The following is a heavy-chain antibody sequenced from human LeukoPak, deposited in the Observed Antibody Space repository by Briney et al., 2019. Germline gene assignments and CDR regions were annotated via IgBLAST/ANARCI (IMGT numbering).Heavy chain of an antibody. Sequence: PGGSLRLSCAASGFTFSSYGMHWVRQAPGKGLEWVAVISYDGSNKYYADSVKGRFTISRDNSKNTLYLQMNSLRAEDTAVYYCAKEEAYCSSTSCPIDYWGQGTLVTVSS. CDR2: ISYDGSNK. CDR1: GFTFSSYG. V-gene: IGHV3-30*18. CDR3: AKEEAYCSSTSCPIDY. J-gene: IGHJ4*02. D-gene: IGHD2-2*01.